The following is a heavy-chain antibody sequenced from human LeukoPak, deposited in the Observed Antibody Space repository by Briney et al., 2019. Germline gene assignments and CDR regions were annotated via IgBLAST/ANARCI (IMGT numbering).Heavy chain of an antibody. D-gene: IGHD5-12*01. Sequence: SETLSLTCTVSGGSISSGSYYWSWLRQPAGKGLEWIGRIYTSGSTNYNPSLKSRVTISVDTSKNQFSLKLSSVTAADTAVYYCARSCRILDIVATIRARLGGNGFDIWGQGTMVTVSS. CDR3: ARSCRILDIVATIRARLGGNGFDI. CDR1: GGSISSGSYY. CDR2: IYTSGST. V-gene: IGHV4-61*02. J-gene: IGHJ3*02.